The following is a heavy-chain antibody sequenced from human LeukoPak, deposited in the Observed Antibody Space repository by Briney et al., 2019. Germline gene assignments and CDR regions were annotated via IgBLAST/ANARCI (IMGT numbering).Heavy chain of an antibody. CDR3: TRVGYYGSGSYLSSY. V-gene: IGHV3-49*04. CDR2: IGSKAYGGTT. J-gene: IGHJ4*02. D-gene: IGHD3-10*01. Sequence: GGSLRLSCTASGYTFGDYAMSWVRQAPGKGLEWVGFIGSKAYGGTTEYATFVKGRFTISRDDSKSIAYLQMNSLKTEDTAVYYCTRVGYYGSGSYLSSYWGQGTLVTVSS. CDR1: GYTFGDYA.